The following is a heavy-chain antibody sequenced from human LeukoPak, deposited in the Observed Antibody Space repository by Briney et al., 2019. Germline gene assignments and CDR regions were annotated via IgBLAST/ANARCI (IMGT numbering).Heavy chain of an antibody. CDR2: IYYSGST. J-gene: IGHJ5*02. D-gene: IGHD2-21*02. CDR1: GGSISSGGYS. V-gene: IGHV4-30-2*03. Sequence: SQTLSLTCAVSGGSISSGGYSWGWIRQPPGKGLEWIGSIYYSGSTYYNPSLKSRVTISVDTSKNQFSLKLSSVTAADTAVYYCARVGSSSRLLPSWFDPWGQGTLVTVSS. CDR3: ARVGSSSRLLPSWFDP.